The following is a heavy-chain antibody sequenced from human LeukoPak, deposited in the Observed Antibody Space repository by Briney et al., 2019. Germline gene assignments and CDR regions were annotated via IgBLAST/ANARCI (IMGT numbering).Heavy chain of an antibody. V-gene: IGHV3-7*01. D-gene: IGHD3-3*01. CDR1: GFTFSSYW. Sequence: GGSLRLSCAASGFTFSSYWMSWVRQAPGKGLEWVANIKQDGSEKYYVDSVKGRFTISRDNAKNSLYLQMNSLRAEDTAVYYCARDGPYYDFWSGYYAYYLYYWGQGTLVTVSS. CDR3: ARDGPYYDFWSGYYAYYLYY. CDR2: IKQDGSEK. J-gene: IGHJ4*02.